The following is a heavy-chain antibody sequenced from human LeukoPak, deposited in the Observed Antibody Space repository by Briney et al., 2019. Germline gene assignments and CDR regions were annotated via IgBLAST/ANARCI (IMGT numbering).Heavy chain of an antibody. CDR3: AREAYDILTGFDY. J-gene: IGHJ4*02. V-gene: IGHV3-7*01. CDR2: IKQDGSEK. Sequence: PGGSLRLSCAASGFTFSSYWMSWVRQAPGKGLEWVANIKQDGSEKYYVDSVKGRFTISRDNAKNTLYLQMNSLRAEDTAVYYCAREAYDILTGFDYWGQGTLVTVSS. CDR1: GFTFSSYW. D-gene: IGHD3-9*01.